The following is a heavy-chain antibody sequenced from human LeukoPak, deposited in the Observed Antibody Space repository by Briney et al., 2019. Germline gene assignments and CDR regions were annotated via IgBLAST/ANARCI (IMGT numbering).Heavy chain of an antibody. V-gene: IGHV3-23*01. CDR2: ISYSGGST. J-gene: IGHJ4*02. CDR3: ASPTTPTAHPSSWPSFDY. CDR1: GFSFSSYA. Sequence: GSLRLSCAASGFSFSSYAMSWVRQAPGKGLEWVSGISYSGGSTYSADSVKGRFTISRDNAKNSLYLQMNSLRAEDTAVYYCASPTTPTAHPSSWPSFDYWGQGTLVTVSS. D-gene: IGHD6-13*01.